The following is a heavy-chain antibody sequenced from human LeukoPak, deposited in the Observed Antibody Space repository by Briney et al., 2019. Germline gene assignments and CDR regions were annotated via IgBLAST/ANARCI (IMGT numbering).Heavy chain of an antibody. D-gene: IGHD3-22*01. CDR2: ISYSGST. V-gene: IGHV4-39*07. CDR3: AGDRIVGVSFWFDP. CDR1: GGSISSSSYY. Sequence: SETLSLTCTVSGGSISSSSYYWGWIRQPPGKGLEWIGSISYSGSTYYNPSLKSRVTISVDTSKNQFSLKLSSVTAADTAVYYCAGDRIVGVSFWFDPWGQGTLVTVSS. J-gene: IGHJ5*02.